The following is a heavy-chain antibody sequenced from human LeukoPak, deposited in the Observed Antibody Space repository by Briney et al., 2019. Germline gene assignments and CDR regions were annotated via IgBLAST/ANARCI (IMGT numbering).Heavy chain of an antibody. CDR2: IKPNSGGT. CDR1: GYTFTGYY. Sequence: ASVKVSCKASGYTFTGYYMHWVRQAPGQGLEWMGWIKPNSGGTNYAQKFQGRVTMTRDTSISTAYMELSRLRSDDTAVYYCARETGRDDAFDIWGQGTMVTVSS. CDR3: ARETGRDDAFDI. J-gene: IGHJ3*02. V-gene: IGHV1-2*02. D-gene: IGHD3-10*01.